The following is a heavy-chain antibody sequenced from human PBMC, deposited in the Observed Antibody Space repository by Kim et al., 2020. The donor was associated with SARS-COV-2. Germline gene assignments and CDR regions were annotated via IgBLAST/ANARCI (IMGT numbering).Heavy chain of an antibody. CDR3: AVYCCCGSCYLPNYCYYYGMDV. D-gene: IGHD2-15*01. Sequence: SVKVSCKASGGTFSSYAISWVRQAPGQGLEWMGGIIPICGTANYAQKFQGRVTITADESTSTAYMELSSLRSEDTAVYYCAVYCCCGSCYLPNYCYYYGMDVWGQGTTVTVSS. CDR1: GGTFSSYA. V-gene: IGHV1-69*13. J-gene: IGHJ6*02. CDR2: IIPICGTA.